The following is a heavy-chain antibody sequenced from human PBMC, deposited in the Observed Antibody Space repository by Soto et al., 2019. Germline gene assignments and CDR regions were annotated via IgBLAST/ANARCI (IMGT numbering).Heavy chain of an antibody. Sequence: QVRLVQSGAEVKRPGSSVTVSCKASGGSFSLYAISWVRQAPGQGLEWMGGIIPSLGTVNYAQTFQGRVTISAEESTNTGFMELRSLRSEDTAVYYCARDRIAAALLNYYGMEVWGQGTTVTVS. D-gene: IGHD6-25*01. J-gene: IGHJ6*02. CDR3: ARDRIAAALLNYYGMEV. CDR1: GGSFSLYA. V-gene: IGHV1-69*01. CDR2: IIPSLGTV.